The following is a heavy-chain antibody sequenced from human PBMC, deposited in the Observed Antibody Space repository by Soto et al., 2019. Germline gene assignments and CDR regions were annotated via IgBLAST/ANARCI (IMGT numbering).Heavy chain of an antibody. CDR3: AREIIDHGAFDI. J-gene: IGHJ3*02. V-gene: IGHV3-33*08. Sequence: GESLKISCAASGFTFSSYGMHWVRQAPGKGLEWVAVIWYDGSNKYYADSVKGRFTISRDNSKNTLYLQMNSLRAEDTAVYYGAREIIDHGAFDIWGQGTMVTVSS. D-gene: IGHD3-10*01. CDR1: GFTFSSYG. CDR2: IWYDGSNK.